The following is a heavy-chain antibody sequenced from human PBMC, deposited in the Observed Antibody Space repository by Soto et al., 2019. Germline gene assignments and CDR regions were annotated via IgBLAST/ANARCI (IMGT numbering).Heavy chain of an antibody. D-gene: IGHD3-22*01. CDR3: ARADYSHIGGYHLDV. V-gene: IGHV1-3*01. J-gene: IGHJ4*02. CDR1: GSTFTSYA. CDR2: INAGNGNT. Sequence: ASVKVSCKASGSTFTSYAMHWVRQAPRQRLERMKWINAGNGNTNYSQKFLGRVAIARVTSPSTAYMELSSLRSEDTAVYYCARADYSHIGGYHLDVWGQGTLVTVSS.